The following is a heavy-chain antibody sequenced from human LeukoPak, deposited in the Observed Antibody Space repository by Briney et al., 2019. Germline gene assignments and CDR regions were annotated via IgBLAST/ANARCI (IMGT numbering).Heavy chain of an antibody. J-gene: IGHJ4*02. V-gene: IGHV4-39*01. CDR1: GGSINSNSYS. CDR3: ARRAALGSSWDFDF. CDR2: IYYSGST. D-gene: IGHD6-13*01. Sequence: SETLSLTCSVSGGSINSNSYSWGWIRQPPGKGLEWIGTIYYSGSTYYNPSLKSRVTISVDTSKNQFSLKLSSVTAADTAVYYRARRAALGSSWDFDFWGQGTLVTVSS.